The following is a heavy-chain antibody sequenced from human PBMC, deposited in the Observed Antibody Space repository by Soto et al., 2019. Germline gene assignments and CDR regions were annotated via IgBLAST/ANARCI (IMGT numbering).Heavy chain of an antibody. D-gene: IGHD3-16*01. CDR3: ARDFYVADYYYGMDV. CDR1: GYTFTSYA. V-gene: IGHV1-3*01. Sequence: ASVKVSCKASGYTFTSYAMHWVRQAPGQRLEWMGWINAGNGNTKYSQKFQGRVTITRDTSASTAYMELSSLRSEDTAVYYCARDFYVADYYYGMDVWGQGTTVTVSS. CDR2: INAGNGNT. J-gene: IGHJ6*02.